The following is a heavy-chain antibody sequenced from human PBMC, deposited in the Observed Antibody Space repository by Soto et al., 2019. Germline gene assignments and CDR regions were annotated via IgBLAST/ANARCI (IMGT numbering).Heavy chain of an antibody. D-gene: IGHD6-13*01. J-gene: IGHJ6*02. CDR1: GYSFTSYW. CDR3: ARNILPIAAAGAYYYGMDV. CDR2: IYPGDSDT. V-gene: IGHV5-51*01. Sequence: GESLKISCKGSGYSFTSYWIGWVRQMPGKGLEWMGIIYPGDSDTRYSPSFQGQVTISADKSISTAYLQWSSLKASDTAMYYCARNILPIAAAGAYYYGMDVWGQGTTVTVSS.